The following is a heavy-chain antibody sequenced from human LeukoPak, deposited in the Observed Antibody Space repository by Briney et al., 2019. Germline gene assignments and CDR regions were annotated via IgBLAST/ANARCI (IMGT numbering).Heavy chain of an antibody. J-gene: IGHJ4*01. Sequence: SETLSLTCAVPNGSFSGYFWSWLRQPPGKGLECIGDINHSGSSHYNPSLKNRAVMSIDTSKNEFSLRLTSVTAADTAVYYYARGRGYNWDQIYFVYWGHGTLVTVSS. CDR1: NGSFSGYF. CDR3: ARGRGYNWDQIYFVY. CDR2: INHSGSS. D-gene: IGHD1-20*01. V-gene: IGHV4-34*01.